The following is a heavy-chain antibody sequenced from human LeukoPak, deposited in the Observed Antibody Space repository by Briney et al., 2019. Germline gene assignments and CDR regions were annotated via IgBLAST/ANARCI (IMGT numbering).Heavy chain of an antibody. J-gene: IGHJ6*02. V-gene: IGHV4-34*01. CDR1: GGCFSGYY. Sequence: SETLSRTCAVYGGCFSGYYWRWIRQPPGKGLEWIGEINHSGSTNYNPSLKSRVTISVDTSKNQFSLKLSSVTAADTAVYYCARSRYCSGGSCYVGYGMDVWGQGTTVTVSS. CDR2: INHSGST. CDR3: ARSRYCSGGSCYVGYGMDV. D-gene: IGHD2-15*01.